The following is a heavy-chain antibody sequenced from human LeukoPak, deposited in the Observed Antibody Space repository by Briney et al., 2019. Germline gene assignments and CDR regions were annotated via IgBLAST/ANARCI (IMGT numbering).Heavy chain of an antibody. CDR2: INPLSGDT. D-gene: IGHD6-19*01. CDR1: GYTFTGYY. V-gene: IGHV1-2*02. J-gene: IGHJ4*02. CDR3: ANVGYRSGWSGCDY. Sequence: ASVKVSCKASGYTFTGYYMHWVRQAPGQGLEWMGWINPLSGDTNDGQNFQGRVTMTRHTSISTAHMELSRLRSDDTPVYYCANVGYRSGWSGCDYWGQGTLITVSS.